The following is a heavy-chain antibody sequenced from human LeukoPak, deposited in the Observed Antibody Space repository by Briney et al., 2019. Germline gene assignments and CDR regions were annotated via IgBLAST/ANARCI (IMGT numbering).Heavy chain of an antibody. J-gene: IGHJ4*02. CDR2: ISAYNGNT. D-gene: IGHD5-18*01. CDR1: GCTFTSYG. V-gene: IGHV1-18*01. Sequence: ETSVKVSCKASGCTFTSYGISWVRQAPGQGLEWMGWISAYNGNTNYAQKLQGRVTMTTDTSTSTAYMELRSLRSDDTAVYYCARDSLRGPTANDYWGQGTLVTVSS. CDR3: ARDSLRGPTANDY.